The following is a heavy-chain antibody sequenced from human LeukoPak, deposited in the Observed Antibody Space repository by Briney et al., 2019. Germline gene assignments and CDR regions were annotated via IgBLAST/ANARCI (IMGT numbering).Heavy chain of an antibody. CDR2: INPSGGST. D-gene: IGHD4-23*01. V-gene: IGHV1-46*03. J-gene: IGHJ4*02. CDR3: ARALGGLYFDY. CDR1: GYTFTSYY. Sequence: ASVKVSCKASGYTFTSYYMHWLRQAPGQGLEWMGIINPSGGSTSYAQKFQGRVTMTRDTSTSTVYMELSSLRSEDTAVYYCARALGGLYFDYWGQGTLVTVSS.